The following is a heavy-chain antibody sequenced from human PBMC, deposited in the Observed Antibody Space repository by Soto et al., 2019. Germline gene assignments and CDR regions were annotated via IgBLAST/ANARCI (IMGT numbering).Heavy chain of an antibody. J-gene: IGHJ6*02. CDR2: ISASGGST. CDR3: AKERMVGATTLYYYNSGMDV. CDR1: GFTFSTYA. D-gene: IGHD1-26*01. Sequence: PGGSLRLSCAASGFTFSTYAMSWVRQAPGKGLEWVSGISASGGSTYYTNSMKGRFTISRDNSKNTLYLQVNSLRAEDTAVYYCAKERMVGATTLYYYNSGMDVWGQGTTITVS. V-gene: IGHV3-23*01.